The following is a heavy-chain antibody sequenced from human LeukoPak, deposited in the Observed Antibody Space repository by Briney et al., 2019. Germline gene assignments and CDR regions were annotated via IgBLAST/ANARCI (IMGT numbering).Heavy chain of an antibody. J-gene: IGHJ4*02. CDR3: AKESGKFDY. Sequence: PGGSLRLSCVASGLNFDDSAMHWVRQAPGKGLEWVSLISADGGSTFSADSVKGRFSTSRDNSKNSLYLQMNSLRSEDTAMYYCAKESGKFDYWGQGTLVAVSS. V-gene: IGHV3-43*02. CDR1: GLNFDDSA. CDR2: ISADGGST.